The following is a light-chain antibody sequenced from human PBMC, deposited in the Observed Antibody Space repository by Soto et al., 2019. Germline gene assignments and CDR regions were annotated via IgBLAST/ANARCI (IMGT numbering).Light chain of an antibody. CDR2: DAS. CDR3: QQRSNWPT. J-gene: IGKJ4*01. V-gene: IGKV3-11*01. Sequence: EIVLTQSPATLSLSPGERATLSCRASQSVSSYLAWYQQKPGQAPRLLIYDASNRATGIPARFSGSGSGTDFTLTISSLEPEDFAVYYCQQRSNWPTFGGGTRWTSN. CDR1: QSVSSY.